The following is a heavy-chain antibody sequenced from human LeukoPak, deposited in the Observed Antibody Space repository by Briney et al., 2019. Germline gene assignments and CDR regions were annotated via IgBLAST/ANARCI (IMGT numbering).Heavy chain of an antibody. CDR2: IWYDGSNK. CDR3: ARGRIYYYYYMDV. Sequence: GGSLRLSRAASGFTFSSYGMHGVRPAPGKGLEGVAVIWYDGSNKYYADSVKGRFTISRDNSKNTLYLKMNSLRAEDTAVYYCARGRIYYYYYMDVWGKGTTVTVSS. V-gene: IGHV3-33*01. J-gene: IGHJ6*03. CDR1: GFTFSSYG.